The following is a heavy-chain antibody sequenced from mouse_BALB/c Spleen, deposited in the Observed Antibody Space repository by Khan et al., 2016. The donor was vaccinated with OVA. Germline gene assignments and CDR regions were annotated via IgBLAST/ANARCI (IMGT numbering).Heavy chain of an antibody. CDR1: GFSLSRYN. Sequence: QVQLKESGPGLVVPSQSLSITCTVSGFSLSRYNIHWVRQPPGKGLEWLGMIWGGGGTDYNSTLKSRLSISKDNSKSQVFLKMNSLQTDDTAMYYCARAYYRYDRYYAMDYWGQGTSVTVSS. CDR2: IWGGGGT. J-gene: IGHJ4*01. CDR3: ARAYYRYDRYYAMDY. D-gene: IGHD2-14*01. V-gene: IGHV2-6-4*01.